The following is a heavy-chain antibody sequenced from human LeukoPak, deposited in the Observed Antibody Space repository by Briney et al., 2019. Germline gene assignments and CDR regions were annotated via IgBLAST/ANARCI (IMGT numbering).Heavy chain of an antibody. CDR1: AFTLSSYS. D-gene: IGHD5-24*01. J-gene: IGHJ4*02. Sequence: GGSLRLSCAASAFTLSSYSMNWVRQAPGKGLEWVSSISSSGSYIYYADSVKGRFTISRDNAKNSLYLQMNSLRAEDTALYYCARDEEWLQSFDYWGQGTLVTVSS. V-gene: IGHV3-21*04. CDR3: ARDEEWLQSFDY. CDR2: ISSSGSYI.